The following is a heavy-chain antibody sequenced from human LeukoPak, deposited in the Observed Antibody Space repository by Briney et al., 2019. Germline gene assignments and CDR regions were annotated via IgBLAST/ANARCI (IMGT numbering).Heavy chain of an antibody. Sequence: PGGSLRLSCGVSGFTFSSYGMHWVRQAPGKGLEWVAFIRYDGNNKYYADSVKGRFTISRDNSKKTLYLLMNSLRTEDTAVYYCVRDPSGSYYPDWLDPWGQGTLVTVSS. CDR2: IRYDGNNK. D-gene: IGHD1-26*01. J-gene: IGHJ5*02. CDR1: GFTFSSYG. CDR3: VRDPSGSYYPDWLDP. V-gene: IGHV3-30*02.